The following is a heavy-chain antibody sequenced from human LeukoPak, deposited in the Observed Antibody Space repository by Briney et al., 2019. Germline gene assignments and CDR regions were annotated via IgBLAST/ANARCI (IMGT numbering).Heavy chain of an antibody. CDR1: GYTFTGYY. CDR2: INPNSGGT. V-gene: IGHV1-2*02. CDR3: ARGPMVRDYYFDY. J-gene: IGHJ4*02. Sequence: ASVKVSCKASGYTFTGYYMHWVRQAPGQGLEWMGWINPNSGGTNYAQKFQGRVTMTRDTSISTAYMELSRLRSDDTAVYYCARGPMVRDYYFDYWGQGTQVTVSS. D-gene: IGHD3-10*01.